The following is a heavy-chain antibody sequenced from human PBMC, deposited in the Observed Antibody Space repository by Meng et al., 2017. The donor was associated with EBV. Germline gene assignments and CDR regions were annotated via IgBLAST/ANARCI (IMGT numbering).Heavy chain of an antibody. CDR3: AKLRGTLSTDYFDY. D-gene: IGHD3-16*01. J-gene: IGHJ4*02. CDR1: GFTFSSYA. Sequence: GELLESGGGLVQPGGALRPSCAASGFTFSSYAMSWVRQAPGKGLEWVSAISGSGGSTYYADSVKGRFTISRDNSKNTLYLQMNSLRAEDTAVYYCAKLRGTLSTDYFDYWGQGTLVTVSS. V-gene: IGHV3-23*01. CDR2: ISGSGGST.